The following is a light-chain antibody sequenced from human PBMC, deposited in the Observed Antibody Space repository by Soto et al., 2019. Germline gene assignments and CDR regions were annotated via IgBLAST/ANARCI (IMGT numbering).Light chain of an antibody. V-gene: IGKV1-39*01. J-gene: IGKJ3*01. CDR1: RSISNY. CDR2: GAS. Sequence: DIQMTQSPSSLSASVEDAVSLISRASRSISNYLNGYQQKPGRAPKLLISGASSLQRGVPSRFSGSGSGTTFTLTITSLQPDDFAIYFCQQSYTAPYTFGPGTKVEIK. CDR3: QQSYTAPYT.